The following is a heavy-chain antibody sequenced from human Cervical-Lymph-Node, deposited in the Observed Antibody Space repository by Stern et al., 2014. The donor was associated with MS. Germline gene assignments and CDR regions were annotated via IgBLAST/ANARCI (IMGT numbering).Heavy chain of an antibody. CDR3: ARGGETYGDYLFGWYFDL. D-gene: IGHD4-17*01. J-gene: IGHJ2*01. CDR1: GGSFSGYY. Sequence: QVQLQQWGAGLLKPSETLSLTCAVYGGSFSGYYWSWIRQPPGKGLEWLGEINHSGSTNYNPSLKSRVTISVDTSKTQFSLKLSSGTAADTAVYYCARGGETYGDYLFGWYFDLWGRGTLVTVSS. CDR2: INHSGST. V-gene: IGHV4-34*01.